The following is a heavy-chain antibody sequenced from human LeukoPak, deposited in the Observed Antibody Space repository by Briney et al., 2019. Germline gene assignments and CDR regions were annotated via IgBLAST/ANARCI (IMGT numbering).Heavy chain of an antibody. Sequence: SVKVSCKASGFTFTSSAVQWVRQARGQRLEWIGWIVVGSGNTNYAQKFQERVTITRDMSTSTAYMELSSLRSEDTAVYYCARYGGSKYSYGYINYFDYWGQGTLVTVSS. CDR1: GFTFTSSA. V-gene: IGHV1-58*01. D-gene: IGHD5-18*01. CDR2: IVVGSGNT. J-gene: IGHJ4*02. CDR3: ARYGGSKYSYGYINYFDY.